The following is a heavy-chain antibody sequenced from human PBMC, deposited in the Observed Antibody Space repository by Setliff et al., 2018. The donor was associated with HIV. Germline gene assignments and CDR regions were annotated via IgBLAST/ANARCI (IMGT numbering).Heavy chain of an antibody. CDR1: GATFSSYA. CDR2: IIPIFGTA. CDR3: ASLTDDSSEEDAFDI. J-gene: IGHJ3*02. Sequence: GASVKVSCKAYGATFSSYAISWLRQAPGQGLEWMGGIIPIFGTANYAQKFQGRVTITADESTSTAYMELSSLRSEDTAVYYGASLTDDSSEEDAFDIWGQGTMVTVSS. V-gene: IGHV1-69*13. D-gene: IGHD3-22*01.